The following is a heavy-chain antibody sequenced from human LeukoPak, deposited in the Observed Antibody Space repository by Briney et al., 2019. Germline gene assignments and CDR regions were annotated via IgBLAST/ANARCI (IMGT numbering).Heavy chain of an antibody. Sequence: SETLSLTCAVYGGSFSGYYWSWIRQPPGKGLEWIGEINHSGSTNYNPSLKSRVTISVGTSKNQFSLKLSSVTAADTAVYYCARGPITIFHYYMDVWGKGTTVTVSS. D-gene: IGHD3-9*01. J-gene: IGHJ6*03. CDR3: ARGPITIFHYYMDV. V-gene: IGHV4-34*01. CDR1: GGSFSGYY. CDR2: INHSGST.